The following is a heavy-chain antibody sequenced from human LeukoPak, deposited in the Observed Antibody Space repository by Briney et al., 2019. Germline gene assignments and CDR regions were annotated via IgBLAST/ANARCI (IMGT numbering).Heavy chain of an antibody. Sequence: ASVKVSCKASGYTFTSYGINWVRQAPGQGLEWMGWISGYNGHTKYAQNLQGRVTMTTDTSTTTAYMELRSLRSNDTAVYYCARITPSPPYYDDSSAYYVRFDSWGQGTLVTVSS. CDR2: ISGYNGHT. V-gene: IGHV1-18*01. CDR1: GYTFTSYG. J-gene: IGHJ5*01. D-gene: IGHD3-22*01. CDR3: ARITPSPPYYDDSSAYYVRFDS.